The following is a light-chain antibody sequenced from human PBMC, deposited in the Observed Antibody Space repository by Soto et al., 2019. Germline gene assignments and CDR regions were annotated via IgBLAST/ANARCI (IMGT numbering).Light chain of an antibody. CDR3: QQRNVWPPVT. J-gene: IGKJ5*01. Sequence: EIVMTQSPATLSVSPGERATLSVRASPSVTNFLAWYQQKPGQAPRLLIYGAFNRATGIPARFSGSGSGTDFTLTISSLEPEDSAVYYCQQRNVWPPVTFGQGTRLEIK. CDR2: GAF. V-gene: IGKV3-11*01. CDR1: PSVTNF.